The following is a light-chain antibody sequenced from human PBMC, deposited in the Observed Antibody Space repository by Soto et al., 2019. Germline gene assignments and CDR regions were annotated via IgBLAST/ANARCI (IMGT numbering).Light chain of an antibody. Sequence: QSVLTQPPSASGTPGQRVTISCSGGSSNIGSNTVNWYQQLPGTAPKVLIYSINQRPSGVPDRFSGSKSGTSASLAISRLQPEDEADYYCEAWDDSLNGRVFGGGTKVTVL. CDR2: SIN. J-gene: IGLJ3*02. CDR1: SSNIGSNT. CDR3: EAWDDSLNGRV. V-gene: IGLV1-44*01.